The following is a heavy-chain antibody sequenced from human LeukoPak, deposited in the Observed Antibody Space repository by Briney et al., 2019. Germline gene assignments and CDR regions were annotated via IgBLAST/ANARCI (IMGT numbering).Heavy chain of an antibody. J-gene: IGHJ4*02. V-gene: IGHV1-18*01. CDR2: ISLANGNT. D-gene: IGHD6-13*01. Sequence: ASVKVSCKASGYTFTSYGISWVRQAPGQGPEWVGWISLANGNTNYAQKLQGRVTMTTDTSTSTAYMELRSLISDDTAVYYCARDGSSSWYNLWGQGTLVTVSS. CDR1: GYTFTSYG. CDR3: ARDGSSSWYNL.